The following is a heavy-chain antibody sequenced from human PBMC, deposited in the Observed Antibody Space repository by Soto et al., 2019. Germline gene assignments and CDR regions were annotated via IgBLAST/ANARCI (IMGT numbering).Heavy chain of an antibody. D-gene: IGHD6-19*01. CDR2: IIPIFGTA. J-gene: IGHJ4*02. Sequence: QVQLVQSGAEVKKPGSSVKVSCKASGGTFSSYAISWVRQAPGQGLEWMGGIIPIFGTANYAQKFQGRVTITADESTSTACMELRSLRSEDTAVYYCARGGGNSGWSEGPFDYWGQGTLVTVSS. CDR3: ARGGGNSGWSEGPFDY. V-gene: IGHV1-69*01. CDR1: GGTFSSYA.